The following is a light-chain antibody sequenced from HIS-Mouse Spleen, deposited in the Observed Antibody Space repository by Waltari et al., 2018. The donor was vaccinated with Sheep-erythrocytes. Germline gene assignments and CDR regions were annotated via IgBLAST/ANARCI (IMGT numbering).Light chain of an antibody. CDR2: EGS. CDR1: SSDVGSYNL. CDR3: QSYDSSLSGSV. J-gene: IGLJ3*02. Sequence: QSALTQPASVSGSPGQSITISCTGTSSDVGSYNLVSWYQQHPGKAPKPMIYEGSKRPSGVSNRFSGSKSGTSASLAITGLQAEDEADYYCQSYDSSLSGSVFGGGTKLTVL. V-gene: IGLV2-14*02.